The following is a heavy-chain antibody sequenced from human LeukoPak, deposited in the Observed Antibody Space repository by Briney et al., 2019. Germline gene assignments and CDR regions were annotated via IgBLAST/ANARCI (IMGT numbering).Heavy chain of an antibody. J-gene: IGHJ4*02. CDR2: IYYSGST. V-gene: IGHV4-31*03. D-gene: IGHD3-10*01. Sequence: SETLSLTCTVSGGSISSGGYYWSWIRQHPGKGLEWIGYIYYSGSTYYNPSLKSRVTISVDTSKNQFSLKLSSVTAEDTAVYYCARVQPMGWFGEFPYYFDYWGQGTLVTVSS. CDR1: GGSISSGGYY. CDR3: ARVQPMGWFGEFPYYFDY.